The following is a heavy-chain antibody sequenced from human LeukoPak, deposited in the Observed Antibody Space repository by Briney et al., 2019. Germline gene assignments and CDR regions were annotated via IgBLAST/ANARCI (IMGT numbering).Heavy chain of an antibody. CDR1: GYSFTSYW. V-gene: IGHV5-51*01. Sequence: GESLKISCKGSGYSFTSYWIGWVRQMPGKGLEWMGIIYPGDSDTRYSPSSQGQVTISADKSISTAYLQWSSLKASDTAMYYCASAYYYDSSGYPHFDYWGQGTLVTVSS. CDR2: IYPGDSDT. CDR3: ASAYYYDSSGYPHFDY. J-gene: IGHJ4*02. D-gene: IGHD3-22*01.